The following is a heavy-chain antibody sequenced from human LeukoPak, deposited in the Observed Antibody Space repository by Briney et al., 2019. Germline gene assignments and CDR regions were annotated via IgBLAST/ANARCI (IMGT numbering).Heavy chain of an antibody. J-gene: IGHJ6*02. CDR1: GYTLTELS. CDR3: VTLGWFGEAYGMDV. D-gene: IGHD3-10*01. CDR2: FDPEDGET. V-gene: IGHV1-24*01. Sequence: ASVKVSCKVSGYTLTELSIHWVRQAPGKGLEWMGGFDPEDGETIYAQKFQGRVTMTEDTSTDTAYMELSSLRSEDTAVYYCVTLGWFGEAYGMDVRGRGTTVTVSS.